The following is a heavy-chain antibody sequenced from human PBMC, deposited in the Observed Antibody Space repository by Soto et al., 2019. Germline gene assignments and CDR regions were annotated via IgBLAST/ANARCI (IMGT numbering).Heavy chain of an antibody. CDR2: ISAYNGDT. CDR3: ARDHAGSGWFRFDS. CDR1: GYTFNKYS. D-gene: IGHD6-19*01. J-gene: IGHJ4*02. Sequence: QVQLVQSGPEVQKHGASVKVSCKASGYTFNKYSISWVRQAPGQGLEWMGWISAYNGDTNYAHQLQGRVTLSTDTFTSTAYMELRNLRSDDTAMYYCARDHAGSGWFRFDSWGQGTLVTVSS. V-gene: IGHV1-18*01.